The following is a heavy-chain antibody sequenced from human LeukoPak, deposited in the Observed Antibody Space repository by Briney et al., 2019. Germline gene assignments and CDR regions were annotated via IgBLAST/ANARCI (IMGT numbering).Heavy chain of an antibody. CDR1: GGSFSGYY. CDR2: INHSGST. V-gene: IGHV4-34*01. J-gene: IGHJ4*02. Sequence: SETLSLTCAVYGGSFSGYYWSWIRQPPGKGLEWIGEINHSGSTNYNPSLKSRVTISVDTSKNQFSLKLSSVTAADTAVYYCARAPGRPAAVFDYWGQGTLVTVFS. CDR3: ARAPGRPAAVFDY. D-gene: IGHD2-2*01.